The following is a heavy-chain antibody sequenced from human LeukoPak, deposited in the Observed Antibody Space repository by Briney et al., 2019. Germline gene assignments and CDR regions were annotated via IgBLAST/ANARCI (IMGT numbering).Heavy chain of an antibody. V-gene: IGHV1-24*01. D-gene: IGHD3-22*01. Sequence: GAAVKVSCKVSGDTLTELSMYWGRQGPGKGLEWMGGFDPEEGETFYDPNCRGRVTLTEGTHTTTAYMELSSLRSQHTAMYYGATVAPENNPRTMIEDAFDIWGQGTMVTVSS. CDR2: FDPEEGET. CDR3: ATVAPENNPRTMIEDAFDI. CDR1: GDTLTELS. J-gene: IGHJ3*02.